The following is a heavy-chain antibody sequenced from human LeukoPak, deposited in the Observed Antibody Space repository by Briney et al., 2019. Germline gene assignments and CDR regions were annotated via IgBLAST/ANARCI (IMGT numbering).Heavy chain of an antibody. Sequence: ASVKVSCKASGYSFSNYGFSWVRQAPGQGLEWMGWISNYNGKTNYAQKFQGRVTLTTDTSTNTAYMELTSLTSDDTAVYYCARVSAVAGAFSYWGQGTLVTVSS. CDR3: ARVSAVAGAFSY. J-gene: IGHJ4*02. V-gene: IGHV1-18*01. D-gene: IGHD6-19*01. CDR1: GYSFSNYG. CDR2: ISNYNGKT.